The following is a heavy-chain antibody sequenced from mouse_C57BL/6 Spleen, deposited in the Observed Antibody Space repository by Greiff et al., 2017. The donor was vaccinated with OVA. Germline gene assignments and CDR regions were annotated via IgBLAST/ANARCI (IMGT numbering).Heavy chain of an antibody. CDR1: GYSITSGYY. Sequence: ESGPGLVKPSQSLSLTCSVTGYSITSGYYWNWIRQFPGNKLEWMGYISYDGSNNYNPSLKNRISITRDTSKNQFFLKLNSVTTEDTATYYCARLQLRLYYFDYWGQGTTLTVSS. CDR3: ARLQLRLYYFDY. V-gene: IGHV3-6*01. D-gene: IGHD3-2*02. J-gene: IGHJ2*01. CDR2: ISYDGSN.